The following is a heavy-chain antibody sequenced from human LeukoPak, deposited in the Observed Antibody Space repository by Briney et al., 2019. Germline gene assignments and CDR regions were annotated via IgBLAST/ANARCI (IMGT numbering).Heavy chain of an antibody. CDR2: INTDGSST. CDR3: ARYPGARGSGSYSDY. CDR1: GFTFSSYW. D-gene: IGHD3-10*01. V-gene: IGHV3-74*01. J-gene: IGHJ4*02. Sequence: GGSLRLSCAASGFTFSSYWMHWVRQAPGKGLVWVSRINTDGSSTSYADSVKGRFTISRDNAKNTLYLQMNSLRAEDTAVYYCARYPGARGSGSYSDYWGQGTLVTVSS.